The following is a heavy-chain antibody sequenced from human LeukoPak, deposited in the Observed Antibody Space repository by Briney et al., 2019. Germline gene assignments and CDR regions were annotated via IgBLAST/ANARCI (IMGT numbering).Heavy chain of an antibody. CDR2: IIPIFGTA. J-gene: IGHJ3*02. D-gene: IGHD1-26*01. Sequence: ASVKVSCKASGGTFSSYAISWARQAPGQGLEWMGGIIPIFGTANYAQKFQGRVTITADKSTSTAYMELSSLRSEDTAVYYCARDLGVGATEGAFDIWGQGTMVTVSS. CDR1: GGTFSSYA. CDR3: ARDLGVGATEGAFDI. V-gene: IGHV1-69*06.